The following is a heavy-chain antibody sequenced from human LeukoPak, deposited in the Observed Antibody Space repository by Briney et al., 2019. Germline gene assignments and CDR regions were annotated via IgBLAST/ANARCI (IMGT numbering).Heavy chain of an antibody. V-gene: IGHV3-30*02. CDR2: IQYDGSVK. CDR3: ARDADVDTAANDAFDI. J-gene: IGHJ3*02. CDR1: GFTFSTYG. D-gene: IGHD5-18*01. Sequence: EGSLRLSCAASGFTFSTYGMHWVRQAPGKGLEWVTFIQYDGSVKLYGDSVKDRFTISRDNSKNTLYLQMNSLRAEDTAVYYCARDADVDTAANDAFDIWGQGTMVTVSS.